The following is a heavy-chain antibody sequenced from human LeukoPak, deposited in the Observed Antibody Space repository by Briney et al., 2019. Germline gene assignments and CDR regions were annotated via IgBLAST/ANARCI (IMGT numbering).Heavy chain of an antibody. D-gene: IGHD6-13*01. CDR3: ARAVMAAAGIRY. V-gene: IGHV1-3*01. CDR1: GDTFTSYD. CDR2: IKAGKGNT. Sequence: GSVKVSCKASGDTFTSYDMHWVRQAPGQRREWMGWIKAGKGNTKYSQKFQGRVTITTDTSASTAYMELSSLISQYTAVYYCARAVMAAAGIRYWGQGTLVTVSS. J-gene: IGHJ4*02.